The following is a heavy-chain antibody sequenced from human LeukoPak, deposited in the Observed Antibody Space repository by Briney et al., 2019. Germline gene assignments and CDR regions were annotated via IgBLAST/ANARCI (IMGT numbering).Heavy chain of an antibody. J-gene: IGHJ4*02. CDR1: GFTFSSYG. Sequence: GRSLRLSCAASGFTFSSYGMHWVRQAPDKGLEWVAVISYDGSNKYYADSAKGRFTISRDNSKNTMYLQMNSLRAEDTAVYYCAKGSHSSGWYTLDYWGQGTLVTVSS. D-gene: IGHD6-19*01. CDR2: ISYDGSNK. CDR3: AKGSHSSGWYTLDY. V-gene: IGHV3-30*18.